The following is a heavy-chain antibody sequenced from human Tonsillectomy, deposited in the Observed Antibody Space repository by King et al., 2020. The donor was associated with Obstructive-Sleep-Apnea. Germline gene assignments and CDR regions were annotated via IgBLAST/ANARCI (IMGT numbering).Heavy chain of an antibody. Sequence: VQLVESGRGLVQPGGSLRISCEASGFTFSSYAMNWVRQAPGKGLEWVSLISGSGENTYYADSVRGRFTISRDNSKKMVYLQMISLRTEDTAVYYCAKDVSDNWGSLYLDSWGQGTLVTVSS. V-gene: IGHV3-23*04. D-gene: IGHD7-27*01. CDR3: AKDVSDNWGSLYLDS. CDR1: GFTFSSYA. J-gene: IGHJ4*02. CDR2: ISGSGENT.